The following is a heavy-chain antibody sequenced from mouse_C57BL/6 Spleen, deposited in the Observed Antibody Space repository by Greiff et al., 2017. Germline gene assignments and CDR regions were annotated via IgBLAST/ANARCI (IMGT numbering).Heavy chain of an antibody. CDR2: IDPNSGGT. Sequence: QVQLQQPGAELVKPGASVKLSCKASGYTFPSYWMPWVKQRPGRGLEWLGRIDPNSGGTKYNEKFKSKATLTVDKPASTAYMQLSSLTSEDSAVYYCARSGYDEDWYFDVWGTGTTVTVSS. CDR3: ARSGYDEDWYFDV. J-gene: IGHJ1*03. CDR1: GYTFPSYW. D-gene: IGHD2-14*01. V-gene: IGHV1-72*01.